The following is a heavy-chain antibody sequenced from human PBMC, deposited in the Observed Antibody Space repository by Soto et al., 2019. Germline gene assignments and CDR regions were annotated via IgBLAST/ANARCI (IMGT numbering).Heavy chain of an antibody. CDR3: VRHTCPDCYSIGY. D-gene: IGHD2-21*02. CDR1: GLAFSDHY. Sequence: PGGSLRLSXAASGLAFSDHYMDWVRQAPGKGLEWVGRSRNKANSFTTEYAASVNGRFSVSRDDSKNSLYLQMNSLRAEDTAVYYCVRHTCPDCYSIGYWGLGTLVTVSS. V-gene: IGHV3-72*01. J-gene: IGHJ4*02. CDR2: SRNKANSFTT.